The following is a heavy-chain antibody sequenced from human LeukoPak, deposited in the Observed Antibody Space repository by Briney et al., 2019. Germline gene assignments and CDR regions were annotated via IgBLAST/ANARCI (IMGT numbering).Heavy chain of an antibody. CDR3: AKVKEGYSSGWVRGYFDY. Sequence: GGSLRLSCAASGFTFSSYAMSWVRQAPGKGLEWVSSISSSSSYIYYADSVKGRFTISRDNAKNSLYLQMNSLRAEDTAVYYCAKVKEGYSSGWVRGYFDYWGQGTLVTVSS. CDR1: GFTFSSYA. V-gene: IGHV3-21*01. CDR2: ISSSSSYI. J-gene: IGHJ4*02. D-gene: IGHD6-19*01.